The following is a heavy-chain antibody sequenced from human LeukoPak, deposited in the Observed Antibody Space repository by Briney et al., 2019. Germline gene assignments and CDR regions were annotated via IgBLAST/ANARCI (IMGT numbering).Heavy chain of an antibody. D-gene: IGHD3-22*01. CDR1: GGTFSTSG. Sequence: GASVTVSCKASGGTFSTSGISWVRQAPGQGLEWMGWINPNSGGTNYAQKFQGRVTMTRDTSISTAYMELSRLRSDDTAVYYCARGQLFTMIVVAPGSYGMDVWGQGTTVTVSS. CDR2: INPNSGGT. J-gene: IGHJ6*02. V-gene: IGHV1-2*02. CDR3: ARGQLFTMIVVAPGSYGMDV.